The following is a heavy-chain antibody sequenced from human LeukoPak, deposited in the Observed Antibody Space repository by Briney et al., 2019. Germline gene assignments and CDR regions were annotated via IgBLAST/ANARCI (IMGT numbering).Heavy chain of an antibody. CDR3: APRVSVPGGFDS. Sequence: GVSLRLSCAASRFIFSSYWMHWVRQAPGKGPVWFSHINTDGSITEYADSVKGRFTISRDNAKNTLYLQMNSLRPEDTGVYYCAPRVSVPGGFDSWGRGTLVTVSS. V-gene: IGHV3-74*01. D-gene: IGHD6-19*01. J-gene: IGHJ4*02. CDR2: INTDGSIT. CDR1: RFIFSSYW.